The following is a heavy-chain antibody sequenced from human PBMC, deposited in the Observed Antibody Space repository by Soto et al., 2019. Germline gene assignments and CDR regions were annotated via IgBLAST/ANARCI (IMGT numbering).Heavy chain of an antibody. CDR3: ARGPTVTTDY. Sequence: QVQLQESGPGLVKPSQTLSLTCTVSGGSISSDAHYWSWFRQPPGKGLEWIGYIYSSGSTYYNPSRKSQVSISVDTSKNQFSLKLSSVTAADTAVYYCARGPTVTTDYWGQGALVTVSS. V-gene: IGHV4-30-4*01. D-gene: IGHD4-17*01. J-gene: IGHJ4*02. CDR2: IYSSGST. CDR1: GGSISSDAHY.